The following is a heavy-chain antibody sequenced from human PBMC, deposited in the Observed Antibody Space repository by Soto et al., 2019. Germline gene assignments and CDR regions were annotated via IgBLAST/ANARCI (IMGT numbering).Heavy chain of an antibody. V-gene: IGHV4-30-4*01. D-gene: IGHD2-21*01. CDR3: ARDIVFPSEGYAFDI. CDR2: IYYSGST. CDR1: GGSISSGDYY. Sequence: SETLSLTCTVSGGSISSGDYYWSWIRQPPGKGLEWIGYIYYSGSTYYNPSLKSRVTISVDTSKNQFSLKLSSVTAADTAVYYCARDIVFPSEGYAFDIWGQGTMVTVSS. J-gene: IGHJ3*02.